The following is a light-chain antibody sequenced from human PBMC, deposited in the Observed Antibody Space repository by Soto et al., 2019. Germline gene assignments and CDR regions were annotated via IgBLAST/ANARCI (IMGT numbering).Light chain of an antibody. CDR2: GAS. CDR3: QQFASSPRT. CDR1: QSVATSQ. V-gene: IGKV3-20*01. Sequence: EIVLTQSPGTLSLSPGERATLSCRASQSVATSQLAWYQQKPGQAPRLLIGASSRATGVPDRFIASGSGTDFTLTMSRLEPEDVAVYYCQQFASSPRTFGRGTTVEIK. J-gene: IGKJ1*01.